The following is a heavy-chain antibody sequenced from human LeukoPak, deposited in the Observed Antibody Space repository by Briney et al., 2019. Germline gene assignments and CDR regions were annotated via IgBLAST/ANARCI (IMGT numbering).Heavy chain of an antibody. D-gene: IGHD3/OR15-3a*01. CDR2: ISSSGDTI. CDR3: ATPLDTVYYYYYMDV. Sequence: GGSLRLSCAASGFTFSDYYMSWIRQAPGKGLEWISFISSSGDTIYYADSVKGRFTISRDNAKKSLYLQMNSLRVGDTAVYYCATPLDTVYYYYYMDVWGKGTTVTVSS. V-gene: IGHV3-11*04. CDR1: GFTFSDYY. J-gene: IGHJ6*03.